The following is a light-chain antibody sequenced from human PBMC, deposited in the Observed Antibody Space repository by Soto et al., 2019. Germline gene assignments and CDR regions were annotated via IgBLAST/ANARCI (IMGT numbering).Light chain of an antibody. CDR3: QQYGSSPFT. CDR2: GAS. Sequence: IVFAQFSSTPSFFPGGRGPLSWRASQSVSSYLAWYQQKPGQAPRLLIYGASSRATGIPDRFSGSGSGTDFTLTISRLEPEDFAVYYCQQYGSSPFTFGPGTKVDIK. V-gene: IGKV3-20*01. J-gene: IGKJ3*01. CDR1: QSVSSY.